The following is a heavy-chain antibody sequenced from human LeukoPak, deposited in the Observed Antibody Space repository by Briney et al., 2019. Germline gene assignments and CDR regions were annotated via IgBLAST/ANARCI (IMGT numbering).Heavy chain of an antibody. D-gene: IGHD1-26*01. V-gene: IGHV4-59*01. J-gene: IGHJ5*02. CDR1: GGSINSYY. Sequence: SETLSLTCTVSGGSINSYYWSWIRQPPGKGLEWIGYIYYSGSTNYSPSLKSRVTMSLDASKNQFSLELNSVTPADTAVYYCARGGNYWPQWWFDPWGRGTLVSVSS. CDR3: ARGGNYWPQWWFDP. CDR2: IYYSGST.